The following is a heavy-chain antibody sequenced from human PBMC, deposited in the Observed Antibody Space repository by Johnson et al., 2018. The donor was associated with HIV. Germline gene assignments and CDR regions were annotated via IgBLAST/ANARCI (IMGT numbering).Heavy chain of an antibody. Sequence: VQLVESGGGVVRPRGSLRLSCAASGFTFDDYGMSWVRQAPGKGLEWVSGINWTRGSTGYADSVKGRFTISRDNAKNSLYLQMNSLRAEDTALYYCAKDKVAWGAMVGGGAFDIWGQGTMVTVSS. CDR2: INWTRGST. D-gene: IGHD5-18*01. V-gene: IGHV3-20*04. CDR3: AKDKVAWGAMVGGGAFDI. J-gene: IGHJ3*02. CDR1: GFTFDDYG.